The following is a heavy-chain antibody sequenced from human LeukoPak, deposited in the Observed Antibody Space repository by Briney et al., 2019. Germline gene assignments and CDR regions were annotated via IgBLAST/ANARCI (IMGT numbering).Heavy chain of an antibody. CDR3: ARGGYAHYYGMDV. V-gene: IGHV1-69*13. CDR1: GGTFNSYS. Sequence: VASVKVSCKASGGTFNSYSFSWVRQAPGQGLEWMGGIIPVFGTANYAQKFQGRVTITADDSTSSTYIELSSLRSEDTAVYYCARGGYAHYYGMDVWGQGTTVTVSS. CDR2: IIPVFGTA. D-gene: IGHD5-18*01. J-gene: IGHJ6*02.